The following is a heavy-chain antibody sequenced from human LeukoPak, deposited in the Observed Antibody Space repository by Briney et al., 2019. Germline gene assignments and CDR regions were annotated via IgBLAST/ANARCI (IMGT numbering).Heavy chain of an antibody. V-gene: IGHV3-48*02. Sequence: GSLRLSCAASGFTFSSYSMNWVRQAPGKGLEWVSYISSSSSNIYYADSVKGRFTISRDNAKNSLYLQMNSLRDEDTAVYYCAKAQKTYCGGDCAQDYWGQGTLVTVSS. CDR1: GFTFSSYS. J-gene: IGHJ4*02. CDR2: ISSSSSNI. CDR3: AKAQKTYCGGDCAQDY. D-gene: IGHD2-21*02.